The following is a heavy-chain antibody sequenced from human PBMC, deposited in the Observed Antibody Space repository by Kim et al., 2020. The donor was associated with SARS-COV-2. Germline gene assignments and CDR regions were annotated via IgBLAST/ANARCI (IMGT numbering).Heavy chain of an antibody. CDR2: IKQDGSEK. CDR3: AGYYDPTEDAFDI. CDR1: GFTFSSYW. J-gene: IGHJ3*02. D-gene: IGHD3-22*01. V-gene: IGHV3-7*03. Sequence: GGSLRLSCAASGFTFSSYWMSWVRQAPGKGLEWVANIKQDGSEKYYVDSVKGRFTISRDNAKNSLYLQMNSLRAEDTAVYYCAGYYDPTEDAFDIWGQGTMVTVSS.